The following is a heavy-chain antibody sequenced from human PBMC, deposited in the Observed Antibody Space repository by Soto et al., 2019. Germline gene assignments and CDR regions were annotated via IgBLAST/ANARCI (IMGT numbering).Heavy chain of an antibody. CDR2: IYSGGGT. CDR1: GMIVSINY. V-gene: IGHV3-53*02. J-gene: IGHJ5*02. Sequence: EVQLVETGGGLIQPGGSLTLSCAASGMIVSINYISWVRQAPGKGLEWVAIIYSGGGTYYAGSVKGRFTISRDSTKNTVSLQMNTLRVEDTARYYCARLAFRGQFGDLRDFDPWGQGTLVTVSS. CDR3: ARLAFRGQFGDLRDFDP. D-gene: IGHD3-10*01.